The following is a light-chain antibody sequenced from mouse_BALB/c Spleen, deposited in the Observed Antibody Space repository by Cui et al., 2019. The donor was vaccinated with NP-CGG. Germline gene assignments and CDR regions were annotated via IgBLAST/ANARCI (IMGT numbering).Light chain of an antibody. CDR1: TGAVTTSNY. Sequence: QAVVTQKSALTTSPGETVTLTCRSSTGAVTTSNYANWVQKKPDHLFTGLIGGTNNRVPGVPAKFSGSLIGEKAALTITGAQTEDEAMYFCALWYSNHWVFGGGTKLTVL. V-gene: IGLV1*01. CDR2: GTN. J-gene: IGLJ1*01. CDR3: ALWYSNHWV.